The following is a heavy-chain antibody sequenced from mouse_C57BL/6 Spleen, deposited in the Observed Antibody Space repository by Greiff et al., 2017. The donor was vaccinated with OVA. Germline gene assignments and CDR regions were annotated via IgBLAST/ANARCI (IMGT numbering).Heavy chain of an antibody. J-gene: IGHJ3*01. CDR1: GYTFTSYW. CDR3: ARPFYDYGFAY. V-gene: IGHV1-52*01. D-gene: IGHD2-4*01. Sequence: QVHVKQPGAELVRPGSSVKLSCKASGYTFTSYWMHWVKQRPIQGLEWIGNIDPSDSETHYNQKFKDKATLTVDKSSSTAYMQLSSLTSEDSAVYYCARPFYDYGFAYWGQGTLVTVSA. CDR2: IDPSDSET.